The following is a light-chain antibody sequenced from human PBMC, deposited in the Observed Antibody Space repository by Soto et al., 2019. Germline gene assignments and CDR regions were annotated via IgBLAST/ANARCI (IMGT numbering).Light chain of an antibody. CDR1: QDITNY. Sequence: EIQMTQSPSSLSASVGERVTITCQASQDITNYLHWFQQKPGKAPKLLIYDASNLETGVPSRFSGSGSGTDFTFTISSLQPEDIATYYCQQYDNLPLTFGGGTKVDIK. V-gene: IGKV1-33*01. J-gene: IGKJ4*01. CDR2: DAS. CDR3: QQYDNLPLT.